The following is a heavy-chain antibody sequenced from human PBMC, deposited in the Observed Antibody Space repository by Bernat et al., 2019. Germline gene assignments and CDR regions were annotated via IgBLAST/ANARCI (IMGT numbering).Heavy chain of an antibody. CDR2: IKEDGSET. J-gene: IGHJ5*02. Sequence: EVQLVESGGGLVQPGGSLRLSCAASGFTFNNYWMSWVRQAPGKGLEWVANIKEDGSETYHVDSERGRFTISRDNAKNSLYLQMNSLRDEDTAVYYCASIYGGFDPWGQGTLVTVSS. V-gene: IGHV3-7*03. CDR3: ASIYGGFDP. CDR1: GFTFNNYW. D-gene: IGHD3-10*01.